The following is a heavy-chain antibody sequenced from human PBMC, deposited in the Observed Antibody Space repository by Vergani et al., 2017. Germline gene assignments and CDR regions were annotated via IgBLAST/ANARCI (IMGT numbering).Heavy chain of an antibody. V-gene: IGHV3-48*03. CDR1: GFTFSSYE. D-gene: IGHD6-19*01. Sequence: EVQLVESGGGLVQPGGSLRLSCAASGFTFSSYEMNWVRQAPGKGLEWVSYISSSGGTIYYADSVKGRFTISRDNAKNSLYLQMNSLRAEDTALYYCLVLEWLEAFDIWGQGTMVTVSS. J-gene: IGHJ3*02. CDR2: ISSSGGTI. CDR3: LVLEWLEAFDI.